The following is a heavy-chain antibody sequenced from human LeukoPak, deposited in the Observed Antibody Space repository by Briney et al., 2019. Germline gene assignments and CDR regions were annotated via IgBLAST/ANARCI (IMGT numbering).Heavy chain of an antibody. J-gene: IGHJ3*02. V-gene: IGHV3-23*01. Sequence: PGGSLRLSCAASGFTFGSYAMSWVRQAPGKGLEGASTTSGTGGLTYYADSVTGRFTISRDNFKHTMYLQMNSMRVEDTAVYYCAKSYGGNVRDAFDIWGQGTVVTVSS. CDR1: GFTFGSYA. CDR2: TSGTGGLT. CDR3: AKSYGGNVRDAFDI. D-gene: IGHD4-23*01.